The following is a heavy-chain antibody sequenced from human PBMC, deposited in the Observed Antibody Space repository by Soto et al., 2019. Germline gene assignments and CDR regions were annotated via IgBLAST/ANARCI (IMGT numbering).Heavy chain of an antibody. J-gene: IGHJ3*01. D-gene: IGHD4-4*01. Sequence: EEQLVESGGGLVKPGGSLRLSGVASGLSLSSYTRSWVRQAPGKGLEWVSSIGISIGYIYYAESVTGRFTISRDNAQNSLFLEMNSLRAEDTALYFCGRNVLAVTEDAVDVWGQGTMVTVSS. V-gene: IGHV3-21*01. CDR2: IGISIGYI. CDR3: GRNVLAVTEDAVDV. CDR1: GLSLSSYT.